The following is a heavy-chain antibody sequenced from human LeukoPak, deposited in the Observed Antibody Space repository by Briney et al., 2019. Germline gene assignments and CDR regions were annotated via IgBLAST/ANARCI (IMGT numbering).Heavy chain of an antibody. V-gene: IGHV4-30-2*01. CDR1: GGSISSGGYY. Sequence: PSETLSLTCTVSGGSISSGGYYWSWIRQPPGKGLEWIGHIYHSGSTYYNPSLKSRVTISVDRSKNQFSLKLSSVTAADTAVYYCASIGDSSSYYYGMDVWGQGTTVTVSS. CDR3: ASIGDSSSYYYGMDV. CDR2: IYHSGST. D-gene: IGHD3-22*01. J-gene: IGHJ6*02.